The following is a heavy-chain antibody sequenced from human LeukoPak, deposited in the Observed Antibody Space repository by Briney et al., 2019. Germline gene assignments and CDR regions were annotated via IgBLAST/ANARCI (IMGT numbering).Heavy chain of an antibody. CDR3: ARDFSDDSSGYYGELDY. D-gene: IGHD3-22*01. J-gene: IGHJ4*02. Sequence: GGSLRLSCAASRFTFSSYSMNWVRQAPGKGLEWVSYISSSSSTIYYADSAKGRFTISRDNAKNSLYLQMNSLRAEDTAVYYCARDFSDDSSGYYGELDYWGQGTLVTVSS. CDR2: ISSSSSTI. CDR1: RFTFSSYS. V-gene: IGHV3-48*01.